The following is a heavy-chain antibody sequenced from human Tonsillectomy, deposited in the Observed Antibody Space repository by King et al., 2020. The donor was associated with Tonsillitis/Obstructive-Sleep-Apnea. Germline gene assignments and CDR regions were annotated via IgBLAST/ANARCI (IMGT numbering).Heavy chain of an antibody. D-gene: IGHD4-17*01. Sequence: VQLPQWGAGLLKPSETLSLTCAVYGGSFSGYYWSWIRQPPGKGLEWIGEINHSGSTNYNPSLKSRVTISVDTSKNQFSLKLSSVTAADTAVYYCARASEDDYGDFNAFDIWGQGTMVTVSS. V-gene: IGHV4-34*01. J-gene: IGHJ3*02. CDR3: ARASEDDYGDFNAFDI. CDR2: INHSGST. CDR1: GGSFSGYY.